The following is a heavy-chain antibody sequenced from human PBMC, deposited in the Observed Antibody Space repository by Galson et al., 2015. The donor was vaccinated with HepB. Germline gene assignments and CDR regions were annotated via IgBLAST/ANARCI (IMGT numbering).Heavy chain of an antibody. CDR3: ERVRLVVIYTIGS. CDR2: INPNTGDT. J-gene: IGHJ4*02. D-gene: IGHD3-22*01. V-gene: IGHV1-2*02. Sequence: SVKVSCKASGYTFTGYYVHWVRQAPGPGLEWVGWINPNTGDTVYAQKFQGRVSMTRDTSISTAYMELSRLRADDTAVYYCERVRLVVIYTIGSWAQRTLVTVSS. CDR1: GYTFTGYY.